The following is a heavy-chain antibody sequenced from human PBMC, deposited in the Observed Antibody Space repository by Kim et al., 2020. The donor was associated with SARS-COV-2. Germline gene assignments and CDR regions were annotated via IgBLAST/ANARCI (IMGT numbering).Heavy chain of an antibody. Sequence: ASVKVSCKASGYTFTNYYMHWVRLAPGQGLEWMGIINPSSGSTNYAQKFQGRVSMTRDTSTSTVYMELSSLTSDDTAVYYCAREGTSGGSGSHSKSNAFEIWGLGTMVTVSS. CDR2: INPSSGST. D-gene: IGHD3-10*01. J-gene: IGHJ3*02. V-gene: IGHV1-46*01. CDR1: GYTFTNYY. CDR3: AREGTSGGSGSHSKSNAFEI.